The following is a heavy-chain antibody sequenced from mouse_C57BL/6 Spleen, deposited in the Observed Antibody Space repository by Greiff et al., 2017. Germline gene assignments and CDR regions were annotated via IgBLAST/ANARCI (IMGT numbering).Heavy chain of an antibody. D-gene: IGHD1-1*01. CDR1: GYTFTDYY. V-gene: IGHV1-76*01. Sequence: QVQLQQSGAELVRPGASVKLSCKASGYTFTDYYINWVKQRPGQGLEWIARIYPGSGNTYYNEKFKGKATLTAEKSSSTAYMQLSSLTSEDSAVYFCARERRDDGSSYVGAVDCWGQGTSVTVSS. CDR3: ARERRDDGSSYVGAVDC. CDR2: IYPGSGNT. J-gene: IGHJ4*01.